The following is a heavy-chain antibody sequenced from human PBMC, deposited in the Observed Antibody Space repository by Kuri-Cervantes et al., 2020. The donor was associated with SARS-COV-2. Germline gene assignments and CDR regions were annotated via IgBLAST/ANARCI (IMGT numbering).Heavy chain of an antibody. Sequence: ASVKVSCKASGYTFTSYAMHWVRQAPGQRLEWMGWINAGNGNTKYSQKFQGRVTITRDTSASTAYMDLSSLRSEDTAVYYCVRQAGSGYRGCFDPWGQGTLVTVSS. V-gene: IGHV1-3*01. D-gene: IGHD5-12*01. CDR1: GYTFTSYA. CDR2: INAGNGNT. CDR3: VRQAGSGYRGCFDP. J-gene: IGHJ5*02.